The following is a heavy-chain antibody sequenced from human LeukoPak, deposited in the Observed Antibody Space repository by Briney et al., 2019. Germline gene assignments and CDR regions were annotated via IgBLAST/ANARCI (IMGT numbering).Heavy chain of an antibody. D-gene: IGHD6-19*01. CDR3: ARDLEGIAVAGSCFDY. CDR2: ISAYNGNT. V-gene: IGHV1-18*01. Sequence: ASVKVSCKASGYTFTSYGIGWVRQAPGQGLEWMGWISAYNGNTNYAQKLQGRVTMTTDTSTSTAYMELRSLRSDDTAVYYCARDLEGIAVAGSCFDYWGQGTLVTVSS. CDR1: GYTFTSYG. J-gene: IGHJ4*02.